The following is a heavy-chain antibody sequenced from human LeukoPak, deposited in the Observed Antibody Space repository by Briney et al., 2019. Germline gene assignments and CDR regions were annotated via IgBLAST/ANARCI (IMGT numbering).Heavy chain of an antibody. CDR1: GFTFSSYS. J-gene: IGHJ4*02. CDR3: ARDYDILTGYFRGGFDY. CDR2: ITSSSSDT. V-gene: IGHV3-21*05. Sequence: GGSPRLSCAASGFTFSSYSMNWVRQAPGKGLEWISYITSSSSDTNYADSVEGRFTISRDNAKKSLYLQMNSLRAEDTAVYYCARDYDILTGYFRGGFDYWGQGTLVTVSS. D-gene: IGHD3-9*01.